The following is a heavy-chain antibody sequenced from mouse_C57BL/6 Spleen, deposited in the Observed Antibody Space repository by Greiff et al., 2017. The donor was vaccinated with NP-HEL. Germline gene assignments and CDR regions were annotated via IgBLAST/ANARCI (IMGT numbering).Heavy chain of an antibody. CDR3: ARYGTAQTAWFAY. D-gene: IGHD3-2*02. CDR1: GYTFTSYW. CDR2: INPSNGGT. Sequence: VQLQQPGTELVKPGASVKLSCKASGYTFTSYWMHWVKQRPGQGLEWIGNINPSNGGTNYNEKFKSKATLTVDKSSSTAYMQLSSLTSEDSAVYYCARYGTAQTAWFAYWGQGTLVTVSA. J-gene: IGHJ3*01. V-gene: IGHV1-53*01.